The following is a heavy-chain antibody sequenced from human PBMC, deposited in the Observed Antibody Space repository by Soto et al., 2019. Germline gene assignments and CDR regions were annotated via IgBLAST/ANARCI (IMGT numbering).Heavy chain of an antibody. D-gene: IGHD3-10*01. CDR2: INHSGST. CDR1: GGSFSGYY. J-gene: IGHJ4*02. CDR3: ARADIWFGELFDY. Sequence: SETLSLTCAVYGGSFSGYYWSWIRQPPGKGLEWIGEINHSGSTNYNPSLKSRVTISVDTSKNQFSLKLSSVTAADTAVYYCARADIWFGELFDYWGQGTLVTVSS. V-gene: IGHV4-34*01.